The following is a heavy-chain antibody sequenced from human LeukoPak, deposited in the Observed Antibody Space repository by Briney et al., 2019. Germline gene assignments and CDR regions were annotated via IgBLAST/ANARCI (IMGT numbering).Heavy chain of an antibody. CDR3: AVVEMATIPYFDY. D-gene: IGHD5-12*01. Sequence: GGSLRLSCAASGFTFSSYGMHWVRQAPGKGLEWVAVISYDGSNKYYADSVKGRFTISRDNSKNTLYLQMNSLRAEDTAVYYCAVVEMATIPYFDYWGQGTLVTVSS. V-gene: IGHV3-30*03. CDR2: ISYDGSNK. J-gene: IGHJ4*02. CDR1: GFTFSSYG.